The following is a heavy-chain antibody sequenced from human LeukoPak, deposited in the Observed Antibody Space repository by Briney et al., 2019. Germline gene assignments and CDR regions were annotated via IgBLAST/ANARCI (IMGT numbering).Heavy chain of an antibody. V-gene: IGHV1-18*01. CDR2: ISAYNGNT. D-gene: IGHD6-19*01. CDR3: AREDSSGWYVKAFDI. CDR1: GYTFTSYG. Sequence: ASVKVSCKASGYTFTSYGISWVRQAPGQGLEWMGWISAYNGNTNYAQKLQGRVTMTTDTSTSTAYVELRSLRSDDTAVYYCAREDSSGWYVKAFDIWGQGTMVTVSS. J-gene: IGHJ3*02.